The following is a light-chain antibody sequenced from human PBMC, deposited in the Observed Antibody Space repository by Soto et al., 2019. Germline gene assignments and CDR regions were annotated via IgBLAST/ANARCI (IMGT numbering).Light chain of an antibody. CDR1: QGISTY. J-gene: IGKJ5*01. V-gene: IGKV1-9*01. Sequence: DIQLTQSPSSLSASVGDRVTITCRASQGISTYLAWYQQKPGKAPKLLIYAASTLQSGVPLSFSGSGSGTSFTLTISNLQPEDFATYYCQQLLSYPITFGQGTRLEIK. CDR3: QQLLSYPIT. CDR2: AAS.